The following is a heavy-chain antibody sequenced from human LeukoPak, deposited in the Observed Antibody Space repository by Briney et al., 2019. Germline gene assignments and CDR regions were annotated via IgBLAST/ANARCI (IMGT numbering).Heavy chain of an antibody. Sequence: SVKVSCKASGGTFSSYAISWVRQAPGQGLEWMGGIIPIFGTANYAQKFQGRVTITADESTSTAYMKLSSLRSEDTAVYYCARDSYGDYYFDYWGQGTLVTVSS. J-gene: IGHJ4*02. CDR3: ARDSYGDYYFDY. CDR1: GGTFSSYA. D-gene: IGHD4-17*01. V-gene: IGHV1-69*13. CDR2: IIPIFGTA.